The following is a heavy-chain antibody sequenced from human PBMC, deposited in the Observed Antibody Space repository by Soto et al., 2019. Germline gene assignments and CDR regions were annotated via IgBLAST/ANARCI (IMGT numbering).Heavy chain of an antibody. CDR3: ARGPYYYDSSGYFDY. V-gene: IGHV4-59*01. CDR1: GGSISSYY. CDR2: IYYSGST. J-gene: IGHJ4*02. D-gene: IGHD3-22*01. Sequence: TSETLSLTCTVSGGSISSYYWSWIRQPPGKGLEWIGYIYYSGSTNYNPSLKSRVTISVDTSKNQFSLKLSSVTAADTAVYYCARGPYYYDSSGYFDYWGQGTLVTVSS.